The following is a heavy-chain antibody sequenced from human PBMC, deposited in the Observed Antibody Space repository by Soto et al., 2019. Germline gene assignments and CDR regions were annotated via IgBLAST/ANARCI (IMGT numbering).Heavy chain of an antibody. D-gene: IGHD2-21*02. Sequence: QIQLVQSGAEVKKPGASVKVSCKASGYTFTSYGISWVRQAPGQGLEWMGWISAYNGNTNYAQNLQGRVTMTTDTSTSTAYMELRSLRSDDTAVYYCARDGRYCSGDCYLYYFDYWGQGTLVTVSS. CDR3: ARDGRYCSGDCYLYYFDY. CDR2: ISAYNGNT. J-gene: IGHJ4*02. CDR1: GYTFTSYG. V-gene: IGHV1-18*01.